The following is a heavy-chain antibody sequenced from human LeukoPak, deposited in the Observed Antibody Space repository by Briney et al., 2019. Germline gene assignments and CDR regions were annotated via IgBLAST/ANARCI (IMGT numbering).Heavy chain of an antibody. Sequence: SETLSLTCTVSGGXINSYYCSWIRQPPGKGLECIGHIYYTGSTYYKPSLESRVTISVDTAKNQISLKLSSVTAADTAVYYCATKRVTTANYFDYWGQGTLVTVSS. CDR3: ATKRVTTANYFDY. D-gene: IGHD4-17*01. J-gene: IGHJ4*02. CDR2: IYYTGST. V-gene: IGHV4-59*01. CDR1: GGXINSYY.